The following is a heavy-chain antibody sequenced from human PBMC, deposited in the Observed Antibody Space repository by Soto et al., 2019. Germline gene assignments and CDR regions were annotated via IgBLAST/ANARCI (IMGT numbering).Heavy chain of an antibody. CDR3: ARVPSWGAIDY. CDR2: IDWDDAK. D-gene: IGHD3-16*01. J-gene: IGHJ4*02. Sequence: SGPTLVNPTQTLTLTCTFSGFSLTTSGMRVSWIRQPPGKALEWLARIDWDDAKYYSTSLKTRLTISKDTSKNQVVLTVTNMDPVDTATYYCARVPSWGAIDYWGQGTLVTVSS. CDR1: GFSLTTSGMR. V-gene: IGHV2-70*04.